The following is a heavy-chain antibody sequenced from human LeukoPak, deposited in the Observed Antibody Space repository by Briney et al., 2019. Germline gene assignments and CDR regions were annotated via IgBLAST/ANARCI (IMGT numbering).Heavy chain of an antibody. V-gene: IGHV4-59*08. Sequence: PSETLSLTCTVSGGSISSYYWSWIRQPPGKGLEWIGYIYYSGSTNYSPSLKSRVTISVDTSKNQFSLKLSSVTAADTAVYYCARQYSSSWLFDYWGQGTLVTVSS. CDR3: ARQYSSSWLFDY. CDR2: IYYSGST. D-gene: IGHD6-13*01. J-gene: IGHJ4*02. CDR1: GGSISSYY.